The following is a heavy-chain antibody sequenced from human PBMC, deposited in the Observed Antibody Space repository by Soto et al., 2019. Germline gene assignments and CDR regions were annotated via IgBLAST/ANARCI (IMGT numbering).Heavy chain of an antibody. CDR1: GFSLSSTGVG. CDR3: ARSGHNSGFFYYDY. Sequence: QITLKESGPTLVKVTQTVTLTCTFSGFSLSSTGVGVGWIRQPPGKALEGLALINWNDDKRYNPSLKSRLTITKDTSKNQVVLTMTNMDPVDTAAYYCARSGHNSGFFYYDYWGQGTLVNVSS. CDR2: INWNDDK. D-gene: IGHD3-22*01. V-gene: IGHV2-5*01. J-gene: IGHJ4*02.